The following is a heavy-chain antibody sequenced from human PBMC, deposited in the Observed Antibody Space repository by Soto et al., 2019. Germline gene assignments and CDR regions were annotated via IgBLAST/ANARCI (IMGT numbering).Heavy chain of an antibody. J-gene: IGHJ4*02. Sequence: GGSLRLSCAASGFTFSSYGMHWVRQAPCKGLEWVAVISYDGSNKYYADSVKGRFTISRDNSKNTLYLQMNSLRAEDTAVYYCAKGSYYYDSSGYYGDFDYWGQGTLVTVSS. V-gene: IGHV3-30*18. CDR2: ISYDGSNK. CDR1: GFTFSSYG. D-gene: IGHD3-22*01. CDR3: AKGSYYYDSSGYYGDFDY.